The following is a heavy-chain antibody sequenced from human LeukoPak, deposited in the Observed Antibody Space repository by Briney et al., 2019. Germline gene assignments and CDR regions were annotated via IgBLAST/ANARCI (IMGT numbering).Heavy chain of an antibody. D-gene: IGHD6-19*01. Sequence: ASVKVSCKASGYTFTSYYMHWVRQAPGQGLEWMGWINPNSGGTNYAQKFQGRVTMTRDTSISTAYTELSRLRSDDTAVYYCARVEPRGIAVAGPVFDYWGQGTLVTVSS. V-gene: IGHV1-2*02. CDR2: INPNSGGT. J-gene: IGHJ4*02. CDR1: GYTFTSYY. CDR3: ARVEPRGIAVAGPVFDY.